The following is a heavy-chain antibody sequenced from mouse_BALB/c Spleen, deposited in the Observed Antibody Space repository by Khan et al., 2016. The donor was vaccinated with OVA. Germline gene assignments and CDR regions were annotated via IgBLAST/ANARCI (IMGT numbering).Heavy chain of an antibody. D-gene: IGHD1-1*01. J-gene: IGHJ1*01. CDR1: GFSLTNYD. CDR2: IWTGGGT. V-gene: IGHV2-9-2*01. CDR3: VRRGNYYGSFYWYFDV. Sequence: VQLQESGPGLVAPSQSLSITCTVSGFSLTNYDISWIRQPPGKGLEWLGVIWTGGGTNYNSAFMSRLSIRKDNSKSQVFLQMNSQQTDDTAIYYCVRRGNYYGSFYWYFDVWGAGTTVTVSS.